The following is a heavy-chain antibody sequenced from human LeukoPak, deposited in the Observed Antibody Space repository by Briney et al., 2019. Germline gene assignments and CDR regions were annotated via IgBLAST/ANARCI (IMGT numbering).Heavy chain of an antibody. V-gene: IGHV3-48*03. CDR1: GFTFSSYE. D-gene: IGHD3-16*02. CDR3: AKSSDYVWGSYRSHYLDY. CDR2: IGSRGSTM. Sequence: QPGGSLRLSCAASGFTFSSYEMNWVRQAPGKGLEWVSNIGSRGSTMYYADSVKGRFTISRDNAKNSLYLQMNSLRAEDTAVYYCAKSSDYVWGSYRSHYLDYWGQGTLVTVSS. J-gene: IGHJ4*02.